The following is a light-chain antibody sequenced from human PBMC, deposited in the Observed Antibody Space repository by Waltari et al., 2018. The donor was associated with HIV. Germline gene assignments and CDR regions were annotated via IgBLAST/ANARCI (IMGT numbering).Light chain of an antibody. J-gene: IGLJ1*01. CDR3: CPYAVTNTFV. CDR2: IGH. CDR1: TGDVGSYKL. Sequence: QSALPQPASVSGSPGQSITVSCTGTTGDVGSYKLVSWYQHSSAKAPNLLLYIGHQRLSVVSVRFSVSKSANTASLTISGLRADDEADYYCCPYAVTNTFVFVTATMVTVL. V-gene: IGLV2-23*01.